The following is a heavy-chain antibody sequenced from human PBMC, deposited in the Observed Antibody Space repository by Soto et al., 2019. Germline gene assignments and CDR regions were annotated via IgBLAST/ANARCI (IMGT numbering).Heavy chain of an antibody. CDR2: ISSSSSYA. D-gene: IGHD6-19*01. Sequence: GGSLRLSCAASGFTFSDYYMSWIRQAPGKGLEWVSYISSSSSYANYADSVKGRFTISRDNAKNSLYLQMNSLRAEDTAVYYCARGQAVAGRMDVWGQGTTVTVSS. CDR1: GFTFSDYY. V-gene: IGHV3-11*06. J-gene: IGHJ6*02. CDR3: ARGQAVAGRMDV.